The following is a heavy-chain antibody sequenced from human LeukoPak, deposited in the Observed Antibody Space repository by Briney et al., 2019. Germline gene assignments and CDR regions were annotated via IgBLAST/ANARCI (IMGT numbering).Heavy chain of an antibody. CDR3: ARAVAGPILGYYFGY. Sequence: PSETLSLTCAVYGGSFSGYYWSWIRQPPGKGLEWIGEINHSGSTNYNPSLKSRVTISVDTSKNQFSLKLSSVTAADTAVYYCARAVAGPILGYYFGYWGQGTLVTVSS. CDR2: INHSGST. J-gene: IGHJ4*02. CDR1: GGSFSGYY. D-gene: IGHD6-19*01. V-gene: IGHV4-34*01.